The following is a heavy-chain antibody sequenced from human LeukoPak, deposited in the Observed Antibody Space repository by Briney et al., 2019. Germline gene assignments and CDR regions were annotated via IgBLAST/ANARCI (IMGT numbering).Heavy chain of an antibody. CDR1: EFTFGSYW. V-gene: IGHV3-7*03. CDR2: INQDGRKE. D-gene: IGHD2-15*01. J-gene: IGHJ4*02. Sequence: GGSLRLPCVASEFTFGSYWMTWVRQAPGKGLEWVANINQDGRKEHYVDSVKGRFTISRDNAKNFLYLQMNSLRAEDTAVYYCAKGTLGSCSGSTCYPLDYWGLGTLVTVSS. CDR3: AKGTLGSCSGSTCYPLDY.